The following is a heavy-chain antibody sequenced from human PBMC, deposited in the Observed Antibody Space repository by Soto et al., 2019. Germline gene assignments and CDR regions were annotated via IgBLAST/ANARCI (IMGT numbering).Heavy chain of an antibody. J-gene: IGHJ4*02. CDR3: ARDSSGYCFDY. D-gene: IGHD3-22*01. CDR2: INPSGGST. Sequence: QVQLVQSGAEVKKPGASVKVSCKASGYTFTSYYMHWVRQAPGQGLEWMGIINPSGGSTSYAQKFQGRVTMTRDTSTSTVYMELSSLRSEDTAVDYCARDSSGYCFDYWGQGTLVTVSS. CDR1: GYTFTSYY. V-gene: IGHV1-46*01.